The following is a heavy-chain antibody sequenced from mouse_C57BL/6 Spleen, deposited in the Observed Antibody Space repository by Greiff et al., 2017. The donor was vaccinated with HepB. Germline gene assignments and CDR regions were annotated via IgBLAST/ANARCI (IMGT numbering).Heavy chain of an antibody. Sequence: QVQLQQPGAELVKPGASVKLSCKASGYTFTSYWMHWVKQRPGQGLEWIGMIHPNSGSTNNNEKFKSKATMTVDKSSSTAYMQLSSLTSEDSADYCCARNHPCYFDYWGQGTTLTVSS. CDR2: IHPNSGST. J-gene: IGHJ2*01. CDR3: ARNHPCYFDY. CDR1: GYTFTSYW. V-gene: IGHV1-64*01.